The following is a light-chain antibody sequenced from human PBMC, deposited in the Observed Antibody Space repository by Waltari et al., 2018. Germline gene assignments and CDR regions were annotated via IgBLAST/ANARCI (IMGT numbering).Light chain of an antibody. CDR2: GAS. J-gene: IGKJ2*01. CDR3: LQYNNWPPYT. Sequence: EIVMTQSPATLSVSPGERATLSCRASQSVSSNLAWYQQKPGQAPRLRIYGASTRASGISARFSGSGSGTEFTLTISSLQSEDFAVYYCLQYNNWPPYTFGQGTKLEI. V-gene: IGKV3-15*01. CDR1: QSVSSN.